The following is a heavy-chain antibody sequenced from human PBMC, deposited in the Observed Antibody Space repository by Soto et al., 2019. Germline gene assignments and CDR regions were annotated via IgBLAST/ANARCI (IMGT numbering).Heavy chain of an antibody. Sequence: QVQLQESGPGLVKPSETLSLTCTVSGGSVSSGNYYWSWIRQPPGKGLEWIGNIYYDGSTYYSPSLKSRVTMSADTSMNQFSLKLNSVTAADTAVYYCARDSGAYQPVDSWGQGTLVTVSS. CDR2: IYYDGST. CDR3: ARDSGAYQPVDS. J-gene: IGHJ4*02. D-gene: IGHD1-26*01. CDR1: GGSVSSGNYY. V-gene: IGHV4-61*01.